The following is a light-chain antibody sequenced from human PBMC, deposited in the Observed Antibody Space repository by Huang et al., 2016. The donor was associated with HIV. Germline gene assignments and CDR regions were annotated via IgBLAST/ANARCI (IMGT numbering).Light chain of an antibody. Sequence: EIVLTQSPGTLSLSPGERATLSCRASQSVSSSYLAWYQQKPGQAPRLLIYGASSWATGSPDRFSGSGSGTDFTLTISRLEPEDFAVYYCQQYGSSPWTFGQGTKVEIK. J-gene: IGKJ1*01. CDR3: QQYGSSPWT. CDR2: GAS. V-gene: IGKV3-20*01. CDR1: QSVSSSY.